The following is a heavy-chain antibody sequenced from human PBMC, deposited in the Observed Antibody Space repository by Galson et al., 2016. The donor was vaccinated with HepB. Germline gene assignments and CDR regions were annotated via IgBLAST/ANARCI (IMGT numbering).Heavy chain of an antibody. CDR2: INSDESDS. CDR3: ARGGVYNYGPVDY. Sequence: FLRLSCAASGFAFSGYWMHWVRQVPGKGLVWVSRINSDESDSNYADSVKGRFTISRDNAKKTLYLQMSSLRAEDTAVYYCARGGVYNYGPVDYWGQGTLVTVSS. J-gene: IGHJ4*02. V-gene: IGHV3-74*01. CDR1: GFAFSGYW. D-gene: IGHD5-18*01.